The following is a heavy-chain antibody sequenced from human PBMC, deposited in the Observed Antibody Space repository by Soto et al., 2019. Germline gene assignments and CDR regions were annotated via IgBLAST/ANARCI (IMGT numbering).Heavy chain of an antibody. CDR2: ISSESTKI. J-gene: IGHJ4*02. CDR1: GFTFSNYS. D-gene: IGHD6-19*01. Sequence: EVQLVESGGGLVQPGGSLRLSCAASGFTFSNYSMTWVRQAPGKGLEWVSAISSESTKISYADSVKGRFTISRDNAHSSVVLLMRSLRAEDTAVYYCAKVCDQWLLEIDYWGQGSLVTVAS. V-gene: IGHV3-21*01. CDR3: AKVCDQWLLEIDY.